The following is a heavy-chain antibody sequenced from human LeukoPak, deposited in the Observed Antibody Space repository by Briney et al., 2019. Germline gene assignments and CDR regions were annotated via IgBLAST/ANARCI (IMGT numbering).Heavy chain of an antibody. CDR1: GGSISSYY. CDR2: IYYSGST. J-gene: IGHJ4*02. CDR3: ARAVQYSSSWYWYYFDY. Sequence: PSETLSLTCTVSGGSISSYYWSWIRQPPGKGLEWIGYIYYSGSTNYNPSLKSRVTISVDTSKNQFSLKLSSVTAADTAMYYCARAVQYSSSWYWYYFDYWGQGTLVTVSS. D-gene: IGHD6-13*01. V-gene: IGHV4-59*01.